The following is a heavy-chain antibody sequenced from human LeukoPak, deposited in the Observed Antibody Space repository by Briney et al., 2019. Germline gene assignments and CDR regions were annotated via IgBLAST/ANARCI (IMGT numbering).Heavy chain of an antibody. CDR3: ARKLYYYDTSPARWSAP. Sequence: GGSLRLSCAASGFTFSRFWMTWVRQAPGKGLEWVATINQDGSGKYYVDSVKGRITISRDNAKNSLYLQMNGLRAEDTAVYPCARKLYYYDTSPARWSAPCGQATVVTVP. CDR1: GFTFSRFW. V-gene: IGHV3-7*01. CDR2: INQDGSGK. D-gene: IGHD3-22*01. J-gene: IGHJ5*02.